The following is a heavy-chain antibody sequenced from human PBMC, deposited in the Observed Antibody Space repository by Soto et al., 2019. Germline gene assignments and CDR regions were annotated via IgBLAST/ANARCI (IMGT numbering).Heavy chain of an antibody. D-gene: IGHD6-13*01. J-gene: IGHJ6*02. CDR1: GGSFSDYY. Sequence: SETLSLTCAVYGGSFSDYYWSWIRQPPGKGLEWIGEINHSGSTNYNPSLKSRVTMSLDTSKNQFSLRLTSVTAADTAVYFCARFREAAGYGEHYYGIALSVQGTTLSDSS. CDR3: ARFREAAGYGEHYYGIAL. V-gene: IGHV4-34*01. CDR2: INHSGST.